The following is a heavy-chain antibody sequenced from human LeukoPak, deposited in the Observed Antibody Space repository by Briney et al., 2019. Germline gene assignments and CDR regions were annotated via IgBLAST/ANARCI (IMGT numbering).Heavy chain of an antibody. CDR2: ISAYNGNT. CDR3: ARHYYDSSGSNLLDY. D-gene: IGHD3-22*01. Sequence: ASVKVSCKASGYTFTSYGISWVRQAPGQGLEWMGWISAYNGNTNYAQKLQGRVTMTTDTSTSTAYMELRSLGSDDTAVYYCARHYYDSSGSNLLDYWGQGTLVTVSS. J-gene: IGHJ4*02. CDR1: GYTFTSYG. V-gene: IGHV1-18*01.